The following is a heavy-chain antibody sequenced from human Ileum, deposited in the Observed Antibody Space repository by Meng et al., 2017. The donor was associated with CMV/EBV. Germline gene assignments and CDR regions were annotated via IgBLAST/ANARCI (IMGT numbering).Heavy chain of an antibody. V-gene: IGHV3-11*01. J-gene: IGHJ6*01. Sequence: GGSLRLSCAASGFTFSDYYMSWIRQAPGKGLEWVSYISSSGSTIYYADSVKGRFTISRDNAKNSLYLQMNSLRAEDTAVYYCARDHSRYCSSTSCHSGYYYYVMDVWGQGTTVT. D-gene: IGHD2-2*01. CDR3: ARDHSRYCSSTSCHSGYYYYVMDV. CDR2: ISSSGSTI. CDR1: GFTFSDYY.